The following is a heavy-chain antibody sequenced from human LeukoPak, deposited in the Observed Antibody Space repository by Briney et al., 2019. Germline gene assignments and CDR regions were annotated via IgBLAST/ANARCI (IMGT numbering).Heavy chain of an antibody. J-gene: IGHJ6*03. CDR3: ARDVSGSYRASTHMDV. Sequence: ASVKVSCKASGYTFTSYGISWVQQAPGQGLEWMGWISAYNGNTNYAQKLQGRVTMTTDTSTSTAYMELRSLRSDDTAVYYCARDVSGSYRASTHMDVWGKGTTVTVSS. V-gene: IGHV1-18*01. CDR1: GYTFTSYG. CDR2: ISAYNGNT. D-gene: IGHD1-26*01.